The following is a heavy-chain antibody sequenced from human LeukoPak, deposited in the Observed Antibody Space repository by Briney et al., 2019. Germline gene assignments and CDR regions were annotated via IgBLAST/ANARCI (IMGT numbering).Heavy chain of an antibody. D-gene: IGHD2-15*01. CDR1: GGSFSGYY. CDR2: INHSGST. CDR3: AGVVVAATNYYYYYMDV. Sequence: PSETLSLTCAVYGGSFSGYYWSWIRQPPGKGLEWIGEINHSGSTNYNPSLKSRVTISVDTSKNQFSLKLSSVTDADTAVYYCAGVVVAATNYYYYYMDVWGKGTTVTVSS. J-gene: IGHJ6*03. V-gene: IGHV4-34*01.